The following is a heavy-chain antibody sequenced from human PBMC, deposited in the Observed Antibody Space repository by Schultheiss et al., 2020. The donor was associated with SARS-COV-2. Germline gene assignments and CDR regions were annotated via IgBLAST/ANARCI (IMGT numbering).Heavy chain of an antibody. CDR2: INSDGSST. V-gene: IGHV3-74*01. D-gene: IGHD5-12*01. Sequence: GGSLRLSCAASGFTFSRYWMHWVRQAPGKGLLWVSRINSDGSSTSYADSVKGRFTISRDNAKNSLYLQMNSLRAEDTALYYCAKGVDIVATTSPFDYWGQGTLVTVSS. J-gene: IGHJ4*02. CDR3: AKGVDIVATTSPFDY. CDR1: GFTFSRYW.